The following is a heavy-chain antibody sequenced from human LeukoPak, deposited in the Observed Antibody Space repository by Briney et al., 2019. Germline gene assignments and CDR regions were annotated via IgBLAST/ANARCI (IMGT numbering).Heavy chain of an antibody. CDR1: GGSISSSSYY. D-gene: IGHD3-10*01. CDR3: ARGAGSF. CDR2: IYYSGST. V-gene: IGHV4-39*01. Sequence: SETLSLTCTVSGGSISSSSYYWGWIRQPPGKGLEWIGSIYYSGSTYYNPSLKSRVTISVDTSKNQFSLKLSSVTAADTAMYYCARGAGSFWGQGTLVTVSS. J-gene: IGHJ4*02.